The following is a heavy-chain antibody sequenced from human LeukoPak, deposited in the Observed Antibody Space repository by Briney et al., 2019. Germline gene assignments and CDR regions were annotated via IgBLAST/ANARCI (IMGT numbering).Heavy chain of an antibody. V-gene: IGHV4-61*01. CDR2: IYYTGST. Sequence: SETLSLICTVSGGSVSSDSYYWSWIRQPPGKGLEWIGYIYYTGSTNYNPSLKSRVTISVDMSKNQFSLKLTSMTAADTAVYYCATKGPRRGYFDYWGQGTLVAVSS. J-gene: IGHJ4*02. CDR1: GGSVSSDSYY. CDR3: ATKGPRRGYFDY.